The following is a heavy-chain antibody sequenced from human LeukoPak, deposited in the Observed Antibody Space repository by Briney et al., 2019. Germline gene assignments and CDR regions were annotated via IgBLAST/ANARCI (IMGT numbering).Heavy chain of an antibody. Sequence: AGGSLRRSCAGSGFIFSSYSMNWVGQAPGKGLEGVSSISSSSSDIYYADSVKGRFTISRDNAKNSLYLQMDSLRVEDTALYYCARDVYDSSGLDDYWGQGTLVTVSS. CDR2: ISSSSSDI. V-gene: IGHV3-21*01. D-gene: IGHD3-22*01. J-gene: IGHJ4*02. CDR3: ARDVYDSSGLDDY. CDR1: GFIFSSYS.